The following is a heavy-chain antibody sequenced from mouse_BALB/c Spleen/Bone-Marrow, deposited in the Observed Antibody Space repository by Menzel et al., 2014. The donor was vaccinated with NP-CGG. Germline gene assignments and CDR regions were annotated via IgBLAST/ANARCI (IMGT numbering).Heavy chain of an antibody. V-gene: IGHV1-18*01. Sequence: VQLKESGPELVKPGASMKISCKASGYSFTGYTMNWVKQSHGKSLEWIGLIHPYNGGTSYNQKFKGKATLTVDKSSSTAYMELLSLTSEDSAVYYCARRNYYGSSPYYFDYWGQGTTLTVSS. CDR2: IHPYNGGT. CDR1: GYSFTGYT. J-gene: IGHJ2*01. CDR3: ARRNYYGSSPYYFDY. D-gene: IGHD1-1*01.